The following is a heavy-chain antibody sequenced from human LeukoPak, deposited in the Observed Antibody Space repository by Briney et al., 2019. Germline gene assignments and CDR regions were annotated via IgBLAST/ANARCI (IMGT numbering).Heavy chain of an antibody. D-gene: IGHD2-21*02. Sequence: GGSLRLSCASSVFTLISHNMNWVRQPPCKGLEWVSDINSSGSSRRYPDSVSGRFTISRDNAENSLYLQMNSLRAEETAVYYCARGQIGDSRPYDYWGWGTLVTVSS. CDR2: INSSGSSR. CDR1: VFTLISHN. V-gene: IGHV3-48*03. CDR3: ARGQIGDSRPYDY. J-gene: IGHJ4*02.